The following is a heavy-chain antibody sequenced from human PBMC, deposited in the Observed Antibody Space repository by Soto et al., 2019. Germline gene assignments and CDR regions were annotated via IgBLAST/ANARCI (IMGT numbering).Heavy chain of an antibody. J-gene: IGHJ4*02. Sequence: QVQLHESGTGLVKPSETLSLTCTVSGGSISSNYWSWLRQPPGKGLEWIGYIYYSGSTKYNPSLKSRVTISVDTSKNQFSLKLSSVTAADTAVDYCARGGYCGSGRYTVDYWGQGTLVTVSS. V-gene: IGHV4-59*01. CDR2: IYYSGST. CDR1: GGSISSNY. D-gene: IGHD3-10*01. CDR3: ARGGYCGSGRYTVDY.